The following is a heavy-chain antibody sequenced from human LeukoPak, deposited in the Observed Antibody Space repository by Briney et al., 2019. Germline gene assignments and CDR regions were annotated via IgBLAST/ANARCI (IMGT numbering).Heavy chain of an antibody. CDR3: ARDWPCSSTSCGGANDAFET. CDR1: GFTFSSYG. J-gene: IGHJ3*02. V-gene: IGHV3-33*01. Sequence: GGSLRLSCAASGFTFSSYGMHWVRQAPGKGLEWVAVIWYDGSNKYYADSVKGRFTISRDNSKSTLYLQMNSLRAEDTAVYYWARDWPCSSTSCGGANDAFETCGQGTMVTVSS. D-gene: IGHD2-2*01. CDR2: IWYDGSNK.